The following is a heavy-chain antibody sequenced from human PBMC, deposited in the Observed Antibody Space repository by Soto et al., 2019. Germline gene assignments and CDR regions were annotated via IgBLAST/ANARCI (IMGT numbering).Heavy chain of an antibody. Sequence: GESLKISCKGAGYNFDTYWINWVRQTPGKGLEWMGRIDPIDSKTKYSPSLEGHITISVDKSISTTYLQWSSLKASDTAIYYCARRIAAAGGYYYYAFDVWGQGTAVTVSS. CDR2: IDPIDSKT. D-gene: IGHD6-13*01. CDR3: ARRIAAAGGYYYYAFDV. CDR1: GYNFDTYW. V-gene: IGHV5-10-1*01. J-gene: IGHJ6*02.